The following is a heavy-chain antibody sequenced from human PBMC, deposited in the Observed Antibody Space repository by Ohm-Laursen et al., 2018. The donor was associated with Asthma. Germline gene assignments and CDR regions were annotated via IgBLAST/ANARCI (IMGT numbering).Heavy chain of an antibody. J-gene: IGHJ3*02. D-gene: IGHD6-13*01. CDR2: ISWSSGSI. CDR1: GFTFDDYD. Sequence: SLRLPCTASGFTFDDYDMHWVRQAPGKGLEWVSGISWSSGSIGYADSVKGRFTISRDNAKNSLYLQMNSLRAEDTAVYYCARDTLYSSSWRDAFDIWGQGTMVTVSS. CDR3: ARDTLYSSSWRDAFDI. V-gene: IGHV3-9*01.